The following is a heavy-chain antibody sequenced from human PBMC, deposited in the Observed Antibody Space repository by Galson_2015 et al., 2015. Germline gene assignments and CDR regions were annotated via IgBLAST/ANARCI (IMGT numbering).Heavy chain of an antibody. CDR2: IGSSSSAI. D-gene: IGHD3-10*01. V-gene: IGHV3-48*02. Sequence: SLRLSCAASGFTFSRYSMNWFRQAPGKGLEWVSYIGSSSSAIYYAESVKGRFTISRDNANNSLYLQMNSLRDEDTVVYYCARDLRFGEGNSWNHYYYYYGMDVWGQGTTVTVSS. CDR1: GFTFSRYS. CDR3: ARDLRFGEGNSWNHYYYYYGMDV. J-gene: IGHJ6*02.